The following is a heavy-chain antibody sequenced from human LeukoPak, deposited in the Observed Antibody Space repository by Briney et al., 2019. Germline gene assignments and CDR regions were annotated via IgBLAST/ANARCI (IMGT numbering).Heavy chain of an antibody. CDR2: IYHTGDT. J-gene: IGHJ3*02. Sequence: SETLSLTCAVSDGSISSSDYSWSWIRQPPGKGLEWIGYIYHTGDTSYNPSLRSRVTISVDRSKNQFSLRLRSVTAADTAMYYCARDEAGYYDAFDIWGQGTMVTTSS. D-gene: IGHD1-26*01. V-gene: IGHV4-30-2*01. CDR3: ARDEAGYYDAFDI. CDR1: DGSISSSDYS.